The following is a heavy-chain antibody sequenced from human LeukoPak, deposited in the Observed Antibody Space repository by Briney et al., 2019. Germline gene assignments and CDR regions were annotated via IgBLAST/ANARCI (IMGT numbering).Heavy chain of an antibody. V-gene: IGHV3-23*01. CDR3: AKDLRLLQGGPYYFDY. CDR2: ISHNGGST. CDR1: GLTFSNCA. D-gene: IGHD3-22*01. Sequence: GGSLRLSCAVSGLTFSNCAMSWVRQAPGKGLEWVSGISHNGGSTYYAVSVKGRFTISRDKSKNTLYLQMNSLRAEDTAVYYCAKDLRLLQGGPYYFDYWGQGTLVTVSS. J-gene: IGHJ4*02.